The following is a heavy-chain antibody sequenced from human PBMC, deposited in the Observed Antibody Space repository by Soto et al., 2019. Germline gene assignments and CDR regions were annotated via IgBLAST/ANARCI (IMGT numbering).Heavy chain of an antibody. J-gene: IGHJ6*02. Sequence: SETLSLTCTVSGGSISSGGYYWSWIRQHPGKGLEWIGYIYDSGSSYYNPSLKSRVTISVDTPKNQFSLKLSSVTAADTAVYYCARVGGSGSVYYGVEVWGQGTTVTVSS. CDR2: IYDSGSS. V-gene: IGHV4-31*03. CDR3: ARVGGSGSVYYGVEV. CDR1: GGSISSGGYY. D-gene: IGHD3-10*01.